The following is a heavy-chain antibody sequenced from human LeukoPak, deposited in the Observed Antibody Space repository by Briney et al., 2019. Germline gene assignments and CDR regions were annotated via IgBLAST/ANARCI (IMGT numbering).Heavy chain of an antibody. D-gene: IGHD4-17*01. CDR2: IFHSGST. V-gene: IGHV4-39*07. CDR3: ARGSSSQNLRVTTGHWFDP. J-gene: IGHJ5*02. Sequence: SQTMSLTCTVSGDSIKSSCYYWGWILQPPGSGLDSFATIFHSGSTYYNPSLESRVTISVDTSNNQFSLKLSSVTAVDTAVYYCARGSSSQNLRVTTGHWFDPWGQGTLVTVSS. CDR1: GDSIKSSCYY.